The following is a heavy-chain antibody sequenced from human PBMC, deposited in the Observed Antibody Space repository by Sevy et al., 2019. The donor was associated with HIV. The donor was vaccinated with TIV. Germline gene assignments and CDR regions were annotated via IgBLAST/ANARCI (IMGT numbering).Heavy chain of an antibody. CDR1: GFTFSSYS. J-gene: IGHJ4*02. CDR3: ARGSGSGSWLIDY. CDR2: ITSSSSYI. D-gene: IGHD6-13*01. Sequence: GGSLRLSCAASGFTFSSYSMNWVRQAPGKGLEWLSCITSSSSYIDYADPVRGRFTISRDNTRNSLYVQMNSLRDEDTDVYYCARGSGSGSWLIDYWGQGTLVTVSS. V-gene: IGHV3-48*02.